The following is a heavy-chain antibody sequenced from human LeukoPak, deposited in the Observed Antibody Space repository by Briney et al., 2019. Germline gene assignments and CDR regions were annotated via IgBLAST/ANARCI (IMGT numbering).Heavy chain of an antibody. CDR1: GYSFTSYW. Sequence: GESLKISGKGSGYSFTSYWIGWVRQMPGKGLEWMGIIYPGDSDTRYSPSFQGQVTISADKSISTAYLQWSSLKASDTAMYYCARREGCSSTSCYTDETEYFQHWGQGTLVTVSS. V-gene: IGHV5-51*01. CDR3: ARREGCSSTSCYTDETEYFQH. CDR2: IYPGDSDT. D-gene: IGHD2-2*02. J-gene: IGHJ1*01.